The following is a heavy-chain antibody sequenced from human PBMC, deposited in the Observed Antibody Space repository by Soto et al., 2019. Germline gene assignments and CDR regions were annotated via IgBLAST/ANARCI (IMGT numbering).Heavy chain of an antibody. CDR1: GYTFSSYG. D-gene: IGHD2-21*01. J-gene: IGHJ4*02. Sequence: QVQLVQSGAEVKEPGASVRVSCKASGYTFSSYGFSWVRQAPGQGLEWVAWISANSGDTNSAQKFQGRVTLTPDTSTSTAYLDLRSLTSDDTAIYYCGRDFRDSCGGPSCIDFDFWGQGTLVTVSS. V-gene: IGHV1-18*01. CDR3: GRDFRDSCGGPSCIDFDF. CDR2: ISANSGDT.